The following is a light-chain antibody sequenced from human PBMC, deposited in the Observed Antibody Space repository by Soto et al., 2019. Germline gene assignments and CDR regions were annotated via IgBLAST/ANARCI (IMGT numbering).Light chain of an antibody. V-gene: IGKV3-20*01. J-gene: IGKJ2*01. CDR3: QQYDDSSPGYT. Sequence: RASQSVTDNYLAWYQQKPGQAPRLLIYDAFNRATGIPDRFSGSGSGTDFTLTISRLEPEDFAVYYCQQYDDSSPGYTFGQGTKLEIK. CDR2: DAF. CDR1: QSVTDNY.